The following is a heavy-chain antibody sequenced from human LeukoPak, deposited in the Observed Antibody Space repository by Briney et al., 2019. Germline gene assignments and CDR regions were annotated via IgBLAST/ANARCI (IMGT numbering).Heavy chain of an antibody. CDR2: IKNKPNSYAT. CDR1: GFPFSGSA. J-gene: IGHJ4*02. CDR3: RTWVVPRDY. V-gene: IGHV3-73*01. D-gene: IGHD2-21*01. Sequence: GGSLRLSCAASGFPFSGSAIHWVRQASGKGREWVGRIKNKPNSYATAYAASVKGRFTISRDDSKNTAYLQMNSLKSEDTAVYYCRTWVVPRDYWGQGTLVTVSS.